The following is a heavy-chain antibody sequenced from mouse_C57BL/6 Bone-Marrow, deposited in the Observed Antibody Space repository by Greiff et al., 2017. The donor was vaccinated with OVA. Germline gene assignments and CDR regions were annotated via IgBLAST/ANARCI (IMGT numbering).Heavy chain of an antibody. Sequence: VHVKQSGPELVKPGASVKIPCKASGYTFTDYNMDWVKQSHGKSLEWIGDINPNNGGTIYNQKFKGKATLTVDKSSSTAYMELRSLTSEDTAVYYCARGGHYYGSSYGYFDVWGTGTTVTVSS. CDR2: INPNNGGT. CDR1: GYTFTDYN. V-gene: IGHV1-18*01. D-gene: IGHD1-1*01. J-gene: IGHJ1*03. CDR3: ARGGHYYGSSYGYFDV.